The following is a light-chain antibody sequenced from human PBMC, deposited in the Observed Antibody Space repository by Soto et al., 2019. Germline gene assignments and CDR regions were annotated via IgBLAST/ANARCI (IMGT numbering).Light chain of an antibody. V-gene: IGKV3-11*01. CDR2: DAS. J-gene: IGKJ5*01. CDR1: QSVSRH. Sequence: EIVLTQSPATLSLSPGARAPLSCRASQSVSRHLARYQQKPGQAPRLLIYDASNRATGIPARFSGSGSGTDFTLTISSLEPEDFAVYYCQQRSNWPPITFGQGTRLEIK. CDR3: QQRSNWPPIT.